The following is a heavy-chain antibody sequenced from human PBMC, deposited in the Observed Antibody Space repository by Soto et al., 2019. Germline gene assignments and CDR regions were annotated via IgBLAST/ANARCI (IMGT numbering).Heavy chain of an antibody. D-gene: IGHD3-10*01. J-gene: IGHJ4*02. CDR3: ARLVYDTRLNYMYFDF. Sequence: SETLSLTCAVSGVSISSGNWWTWVRQSPQRGLEYIGEIFHDGTANYYPSFERRVAISVDTSKNQFSLKLTPVTAADTAIYFCARLVYDTRLNYMYFDFWGQGTLVTVSS. CDR1: GVSISSGNW. V-gene: IGHV4-4*02. CDR2: IFHDGTA.